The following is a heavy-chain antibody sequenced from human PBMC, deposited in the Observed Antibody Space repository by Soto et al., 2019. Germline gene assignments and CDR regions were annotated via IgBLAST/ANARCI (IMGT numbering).Heavy chain of an antibody. J-gene: IGHJ5*02. V-gene: IGHV3-21*01. CDR1: GFTFRSFT. D-gene: IGHD3-10*01. CDR3: KRDESRDRSARGWFAP. Sequence: PGGSLRLSCAASGFTFRSFTMNWVRQAPGKGLEWVSTISSNSAYIYYTDALRGRFTISRDNAKNSLHLQMNSLRAEDTAVYYCKRDESRDRSARGWFAPWGPATLVTVSA. CDR2: ISSNSAYI.